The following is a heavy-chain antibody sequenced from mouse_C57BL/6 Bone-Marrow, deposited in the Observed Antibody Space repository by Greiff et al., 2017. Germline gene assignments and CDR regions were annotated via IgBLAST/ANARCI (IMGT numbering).Heavy chain of an antibody. D-gene: IGHD2-1*01. J-gene: IGHJ4*01. CDR1: GYTFTSYW. CDR3: ARYGNYYSYYARDY. CDR2: INPSSGYT. V-gene: IGHV1-7*01. Sequence: VQGVESGAELAKPGASVKLSCKASGYTFTSYWMHWVKQRPGQGLEWIGYINPSSGYTKYNQKFKDKATLTVDKSSSTAYMQLSSLTYEDSAVYYCARYGNYYSYYARDYWGQGTSVTVSS.